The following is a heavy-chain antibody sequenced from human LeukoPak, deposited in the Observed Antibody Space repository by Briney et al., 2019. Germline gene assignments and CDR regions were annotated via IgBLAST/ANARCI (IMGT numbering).Heavy chain of an antibody. V-gene: IGHV4-30-4*01. CDR2: IYYSGST. J-gene: IGHJ4*02. D-gene: IGHD3-3*02. CDR1: GGSISSGDYY. CDR3: ARATFLEWLSISYYFDY. Sequence: PSETLSLTCTVSGGSISSGDYYWSWIRQPPGKGLEWIGYIYYSGSTYYNPSLKSRVTISVDTSKNQFSLKLSSVTAADTAVYYCARATFLEWLSISYYFDYWGQGTLVTVSS.